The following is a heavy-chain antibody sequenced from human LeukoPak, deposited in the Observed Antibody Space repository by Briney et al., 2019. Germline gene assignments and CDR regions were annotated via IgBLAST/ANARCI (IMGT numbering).Heavy chain of an antibody. V-gene: IGHV3-48*03. D-gene: IGHD3-9*01. J-gene: IGHJ4*02. Sequence: PGGSLRLSCAASGFTFSSYEMNWVRQAPGKGLEWVSYISSSGSTIYYADSVKGRFTISRDNAKNSLYLQMNSPRAEDTAVYYCARDSGYDILTGYPPPVYFDSWGQGTLVTVSS. CDR3: ARDSGYDILTGYPPPVYFDS. CDR1: GFTFSSYE. CDR2: ISSSGSTI.